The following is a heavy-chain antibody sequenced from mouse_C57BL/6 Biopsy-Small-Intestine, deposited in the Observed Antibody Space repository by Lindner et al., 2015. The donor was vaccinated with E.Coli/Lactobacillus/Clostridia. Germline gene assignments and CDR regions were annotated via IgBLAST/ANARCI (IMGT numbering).Heavy chain of an antibody. J-gene: IGHJ2*01. CDR1: GFAFSTYW. CDR2: IYPGDGDT. CDR3: ARSGLVSYFHY. V-gene: IGHV1-80*01. D-gene: IGHD2-2*01. Sequence: VQLQESGAELVKPGASVKISCKASGFAFSTYWMHWVKQRPEMGLEWIGQIYPGDGDTNYNGKFKGKATLTVDTSSSTAYMELHSLTSEDSAVYFCARSGLVSYFHYWGQGTTLTVSS.